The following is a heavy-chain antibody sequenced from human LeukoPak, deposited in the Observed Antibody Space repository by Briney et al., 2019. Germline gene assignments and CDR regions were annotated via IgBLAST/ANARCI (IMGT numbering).Heavy chain of an antibody. J-gene: IGHJ1*01. CDR1: GYTFTGYY. V-gene: IGHV1-2*02. CDR2: INPNSGGT. Sequence: ASVKVSCKASGYTFTGYYMHWVRQAPGQGLEWMGWINPNSGGTNYAQKFQGRVTMTRDTSISTAYMELSRLRSDDTAVYYCARAVIVYYDSSGYYGEYFQHWGQGTLVTVSS. D-gene: IGHD3-22*01. CDR3: ARAVIVYYDSSGYYGEYFQH.